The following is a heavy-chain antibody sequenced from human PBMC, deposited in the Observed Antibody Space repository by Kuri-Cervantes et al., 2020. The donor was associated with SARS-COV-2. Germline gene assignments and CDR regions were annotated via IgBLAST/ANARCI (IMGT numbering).Heavy chain of an antibody. CDR2: IYYSGST. J-gene: IGHJ4*02. CDR3: ARLVPYYDFWSGSYYFDY. CDR1: GGSISSSSYY. V-gene: IGHV4-39*01. D-gene: IGHD3-3*01. Sequence: SETLSLTCTVSGGSISSSSYYWGWIRQPPGKGLEWSGSIYYSGSTYYNPSLKSRVTISVDTSKNQFSLKLSSVTAADTAVYYCARLVPYYDFWSGSYYFDYWGQGTLVTVSS.